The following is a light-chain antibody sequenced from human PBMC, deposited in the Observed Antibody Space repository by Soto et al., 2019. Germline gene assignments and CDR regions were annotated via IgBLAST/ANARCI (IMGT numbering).Light chain of an antibody. CDR3: AAWDDSLSGWV. J-gene: IGLJ3*02. V-gene: IGLV1-47*01. Sequence: QSVLTQPPSASGTPGQRVTISCSGSSSNIGSNYLYWYQQLPGTAPKLLIYRNNQRPSGVPDRFSGSKSGTSASLAISGLRSDDEADYYCAAWDDSLSGWVFGGGTKLTVL. CDR1: SSNIGSNY. CDR2: RNN.